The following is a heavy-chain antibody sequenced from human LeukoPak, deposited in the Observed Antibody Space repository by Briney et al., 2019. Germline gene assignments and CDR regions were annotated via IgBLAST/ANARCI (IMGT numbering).Heavy chain of an antibody. CDR1: GYTSTSYG. J-gene: IGHJ4*02. Sequence: ASVKVSCKASGYTSTSYGISWVRQAPGQGLEWMGWISAYNGNTNYAQKLQGRVTMTTDTSTSTAYMELRSLRSDDTAVYYCARDQGTTIWIVAGLIKFDCWGQGTLVTVSS. CDR3: ARDQGTTIWIVAGLIKFDC. V-gene: IGHV1-18*01. D-gene: IGHD3-9*01. CDR2: ISAYNGNT.